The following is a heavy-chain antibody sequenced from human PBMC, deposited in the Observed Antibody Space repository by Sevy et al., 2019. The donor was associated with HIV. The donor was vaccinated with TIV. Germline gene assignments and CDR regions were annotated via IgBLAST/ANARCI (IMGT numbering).Heavy chain of an antibody. D-gene: IGHD5-12*01. V-gene: IGHV4-59*01. CDR1: GGSISSYY. CDR2: IYYSGST. Sequence: SETLSLTCTVSGGSISSYYWSWIRQPPGKGLEWIGNIYYSGSTNYNPSLRNRVTISVDTSKNKFSLKLSSVTAADTAVYYCARDRGYSGYDYDYWGQGTLVTVSS. J-gene: IGHJ4*02. CDR3: ARDRGYSGYDYDY.